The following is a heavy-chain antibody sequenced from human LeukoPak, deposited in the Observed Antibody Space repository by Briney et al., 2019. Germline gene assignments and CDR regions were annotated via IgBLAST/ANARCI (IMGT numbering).Heavy chain of an antibody. Sequence: GGSLRLSCAASGFTISSYGMHWVRQAPGKGLEWVAAIPNNVSNNYHADSGKGPFTISRDTSKNTLYLQMTRLRAEDTAVYYCEKVREGKYCGGDCSVGFDYWGQGTLVTVSS. D-gene: IGHD2-21*02. CDR3: EKVREGKYCGGDCSVGFDY. J-gene: IGHJ4*02. V-gene: IGHV3-30*18. CDR1: GFTISSYG. CDR2: IPNNVSNN.